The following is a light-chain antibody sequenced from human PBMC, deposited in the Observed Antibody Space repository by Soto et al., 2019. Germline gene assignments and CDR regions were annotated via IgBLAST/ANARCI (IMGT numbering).Light chain of an antibody. CDR3: CSYTSSSTPGV. Sequence: LTQPASVSGSPGQSITIFCTGTSSDVGGYNYVSWYQQHPGSAPKLMIYDVSSRPSGVSNRISASKSGNTASLTISGLQAEDEADYYCCSYTSSSTPGVFGTGTKVTVL. V-gene: IGLV2-14*03. CDR1: SSDVGGYNY. CDR2: DVS. J-gene: IGLJ1*01.